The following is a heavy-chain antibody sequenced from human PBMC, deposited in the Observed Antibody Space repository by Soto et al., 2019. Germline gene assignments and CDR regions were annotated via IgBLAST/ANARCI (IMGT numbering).Heavy chain of an antibody. CDR2: INQSGST. Sequence: SETLSLTCTVSGGSISSSSYCWSWIRQPPGKGLEWIGEINQSGSTNYNPSLKSRVTISVDTSKNQFSLKLNSVTAADTAVYYCARGFPKYSTGWYYFDYWGQGRLVTV. V-gene: IGHV4-39*07. CDR1: GGSISSSSYC. CDR3: ARGFPKYSTGWYYFDY. D-gene: IGHD6-19*01. J-gene: IGHJ4*02.